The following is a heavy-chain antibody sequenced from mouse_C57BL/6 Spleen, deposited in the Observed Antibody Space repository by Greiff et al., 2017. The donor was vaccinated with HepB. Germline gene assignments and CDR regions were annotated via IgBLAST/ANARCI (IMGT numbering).Heavy chain of an antibody. Sequence: QVQLKESGAELVKPGASVKISCKASGYAFSSYWMNWVKQRPGKGLEWIGQIYPGDGDTNYNGKFKGKATLTADKSSSTAYMQLSSLTSEDSAVYFCARAGIYYDYGYAMDYWGQGTSVTVSS. D-gene: IGHD2-4*01. CDR2: IYPGDGDT. V-gene: IGHV1-80*01. CDR3: ARAGIYYDYGYAMDY. CDR1: GYAFSSYW. J-gene: IGHJ4*01.